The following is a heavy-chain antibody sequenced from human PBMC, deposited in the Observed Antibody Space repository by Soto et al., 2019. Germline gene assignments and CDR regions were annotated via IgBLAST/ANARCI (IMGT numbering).Heavy chain of an antibody. CDR3: ARVPTPDIVVVPAAIPPYFYY. CDR2: ISAYNGNT. V-gene: IGHV1-18*01. D-gene: IGHD2-2*02. Sequence: ASVKVSCKASGYTFTSYGISWVRQAPGQGLEWMGWISAYNGNTNYAQKLQGRVTMTTDTSTSTAYMELRSLRSDDTAVYYCARVPTPDIVVVPAAIPPYFYYWGQGTLVTVSS. J-gene: IGHJ4*02. CDR1: GYTFTSYG.